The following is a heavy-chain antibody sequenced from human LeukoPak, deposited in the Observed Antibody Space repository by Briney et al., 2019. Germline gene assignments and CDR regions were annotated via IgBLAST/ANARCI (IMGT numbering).Heavy chain of an antibody. CDR1: GGXISSYY. V-gene: IGHV4-59*01. J-gene: IGHJ4*02. Sequence: SETLSLTCTVSGGXISSYYCSWIRQPPGKGLEWIGYIYYSGSTNYNPSLKSRVTISVDTSKNQFSLKLSSVTAADTAVYYCARARDNYDISSFSALDYWGQGTLVTVSS. CDR3: ARARDNYDISSFSALDY. CDR2: IYYSGST. D-gene: IGHD3-22*01.